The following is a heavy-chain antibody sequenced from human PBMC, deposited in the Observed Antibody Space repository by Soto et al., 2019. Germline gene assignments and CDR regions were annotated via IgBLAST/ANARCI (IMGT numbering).Heavy chain of an antibody. D-gene: IGHD6-13*01. CDR1: GYSISGGYY. Sequence: PSETLSLTCAVSGYSISGGYYGGWIRQPPGKGLEWIGSIYHTGNTYYSPSLESRVTISVDTSKNQFSLKLSSVTAADTAVYYCARALMYSSSWYRGNWFDPWGQGTLVTVSS. V-gene: IGHV4-38-2*01. J-gene: IGHJ5*02. CDR2: IYHTGNT. CDR3: ARALMYSSSWYRGNWFDP.